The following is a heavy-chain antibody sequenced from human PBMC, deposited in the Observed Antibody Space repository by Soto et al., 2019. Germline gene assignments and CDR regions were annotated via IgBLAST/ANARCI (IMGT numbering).Heavy chain of an antibody. V-gene: IGHV4-59*01. CDR1: GGSISSYY. Sequence: PSEPLSLTCTASGGSISSYYWSWIRQPPGKGLEWIGYTYYSGSTNYNPSLKSRVTISVDTSKNQCSLKLGSVTAADTAVYYCARKGGATIGEEGWFDPWGQGTLVTVS. CDR3: ARKGGATIGEEGWFDP. J-gene: IGHJ5*02. D-gene: IGHD5-12*01. CDR2: TYYSGST.